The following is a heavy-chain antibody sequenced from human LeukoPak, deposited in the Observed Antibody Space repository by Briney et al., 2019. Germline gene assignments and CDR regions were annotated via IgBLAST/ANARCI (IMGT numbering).Heavy chain of an antibody. Sequence: GGSLRLSCAASGFTFSSYSMNWVRQAPGKGLEWVSSISSGSSYIYYADSVKGRFTISRDNAKNSLYLQMNSLRAEDTAVYYCARDFIYCSGGSCYPTWGEGTLVTVSS. D-gene: IGHD2-15*01. CDR1: GFTFSSYS. J-gene: IGHJ5*02. CDR2: ISSGSSYI. V-gene: IGHV3-21*01. CDR3: ARDFIYCSGGSCYPT.